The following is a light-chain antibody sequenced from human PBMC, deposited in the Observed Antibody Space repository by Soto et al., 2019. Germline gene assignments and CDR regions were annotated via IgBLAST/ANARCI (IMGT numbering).Light chain of an antibody. CDR1: SSDVGGNNY. V-gene: IGLV2-8*01. CDR3: SSYAGSNNVI. J-gene: IGLJ2*01. CDR2: EVT. Sequence: QSVLTQPPSASGSPGQSVAISCTGTSSDVGGNNYVSWYQQHPGKAPKLMVYEVTKRPSGVPDRFSGSKSGNTVSLTVSGLQAEDEADYYCSSYAGSNNVIFGGGTKLTVL.